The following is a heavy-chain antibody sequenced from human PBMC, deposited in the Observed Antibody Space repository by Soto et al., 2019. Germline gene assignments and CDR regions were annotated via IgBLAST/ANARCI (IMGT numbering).Heavy chain of an antibody. D-gene: IGHD4-17*01. CDR3: ARALGYGDSVGAFDI. CDR2: IGTAGDT. J-gene: IGHJ3*02. CDR1: GFTFSSYD. V-gene: IGHV3-13*01. Sequence: GSLRLSCAASGFTFSSYDMHWVRQATGKGLEWVSAIGTAGDTYYPGSVKGRFTISKENAKNSLYLQMNSLRAGDTAVYYCARALGYGDSVGAFDIWGQGTMVTVSS.